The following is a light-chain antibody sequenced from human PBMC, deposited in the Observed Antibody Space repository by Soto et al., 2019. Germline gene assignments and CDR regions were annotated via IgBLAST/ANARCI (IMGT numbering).Light chain of an antibody. CDR3: AAWDDSLLWV. CDR2: YDD. Sequence: QSVLTQPPSVSEAPRQRVTISGSGSSSNIGNNAVNWYQQLPGKAPKLLIYYDDLLPSGVSDRFSGSKSGTSASLAISGLQSEDEADYYCAAWDDSLLWVFGGGTKVTVL. CDR1: SSNIGNNA. V-gene: IGLV1-36*01. J-gene: IGLJ3*02.